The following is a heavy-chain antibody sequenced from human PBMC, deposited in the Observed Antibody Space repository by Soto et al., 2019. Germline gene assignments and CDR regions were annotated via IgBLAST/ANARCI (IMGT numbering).Heavy chain of an antibody. Sequence: QLQLQESGPGLVKPSETLSLTCTVSGGSISSSSYYWGWIRQPPGKGLEWIGSIYYSGSTYYNPSVKSGLTISVDTSNNQFSLKLSSVTAADPAVYYSARLPSGSYFDYWGQGTLVTVSS. CDR1: GGSISSSSYY. D-gene: IGHD1-26*01. CDR3: ARLPSGSYFDY. J-gene: IGHJ4*02. CDR2: IYYSGST. V-gene: IGHV4-39*01.